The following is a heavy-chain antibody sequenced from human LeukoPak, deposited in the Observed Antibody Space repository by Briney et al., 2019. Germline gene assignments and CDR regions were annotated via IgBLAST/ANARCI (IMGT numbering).Heavy chain of an antibody. CDR3: ARDPTWFGELLSLPFDY. D-gene: IGHD3-10*01. Sequence: GGSLRLPCAASGFTFSSYAMHWVRQAPGKGLEWVAVISYDGSNKYYADSVKGRFTISRDNSKNTLYLQMNSLRAEDTAVYYCARDPTWFGELLSLPFDYWGQGTLVTVSS. CDR2: ISYDGSNK. CDR1: GFTFSSYA. J-gene: IGHJ4*02. V-gene: IGHV3-30*04.